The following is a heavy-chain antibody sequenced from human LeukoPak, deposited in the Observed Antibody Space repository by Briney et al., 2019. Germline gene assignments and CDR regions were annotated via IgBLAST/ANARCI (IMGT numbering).Heavy chain of an antibody. J-gene: IGHJ1*01. V-gene: IGHV3-23*01. CDR2: IIGSGADT. CDR1: VYTFSTFS. Sequence: GVSLSLSCAASVYTFSTFSKTWIRQAKEKGLEWVLVIIGSGADTYYAESVKGRFTISRDNSKCTLYLQMNSLRAEDTAVYYCAKDFKCELWGQGALGSVSS. D-gene: IGHD4/OR15-4a*01. CDR3: AKDFKCEL.